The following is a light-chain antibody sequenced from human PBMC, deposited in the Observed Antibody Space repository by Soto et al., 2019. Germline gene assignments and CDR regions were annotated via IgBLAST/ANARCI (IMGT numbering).Light chain of an antibody. V-gene: IGKV1-8*01. J-gene: IGKJ1*01. Sequence: ATRMTQSPSSLSASTGDRVTITCLASQGISSYLAWYQQKPGKAPKLLIYAASTLQSGVPSRFSGSGSGTDFTLTISCLQSEDFATYYCQQYYSYPQTFGQGTKVDI. CDR1: QGISSY. CDR3: QQYYSYPQT. CDR2: AAS.